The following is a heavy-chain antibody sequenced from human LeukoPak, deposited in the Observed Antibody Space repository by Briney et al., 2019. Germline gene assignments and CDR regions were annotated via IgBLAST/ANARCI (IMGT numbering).Heavy chain of an antibody. CDR2: ISSSSSYI. V-gene: IGHV3-21*01. CDR1: GFTFSSYS. D-gene: IGHD2-15*01. CDR3: ARETVAATPDFDY. J-gene: IGHJ4*02. Sequence: GGFLRLSCAASGFTFSSYSMSWVRQAPGKGLEWVSSISSSSSYIYYADSVKGRFTISRDNAKNSLYLQMNSLRAEDTAVYDCARETVAATPDFDYWGQGTLVTVSS.